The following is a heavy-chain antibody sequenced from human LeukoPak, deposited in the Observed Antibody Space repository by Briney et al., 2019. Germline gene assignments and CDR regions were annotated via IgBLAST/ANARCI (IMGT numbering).Heavy chain of an antibody. J-gene: IGHJ4*02. V-gene: IGHV3-11*01. CDR2: ISSSGSTV. Sequence: PGGSLRLSCAASGFTFSDYYMSWIRQAPGKGLEWVSYISSSGSTVYYADSVKGRFTISRDNAKNSLYLQMNSLRAEDTAVYYCARRRDSGSLQHFDYWGQGTLVTVSS. D-gene: IGHD1-26*01. CDR3: ARRRDSGSLQHFDY. CDR1: GFTFSDYY.